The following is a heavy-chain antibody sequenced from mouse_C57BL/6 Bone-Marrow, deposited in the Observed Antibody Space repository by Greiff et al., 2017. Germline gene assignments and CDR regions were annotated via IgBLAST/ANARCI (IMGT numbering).Heavy chain of an antibody. CDR1: GFSFNTYA. CDR2: IRSKSNNYAT. CDR3: VRLGGYGNFMGYYAKDY. Sequence: GGGLVQPKGSLKLSCAASGFSFNTYAMNWVRQAPGKGLEWVARIRSKSNNYATYYADSVKARFTISRDDSESMLYLQMNTWRTEDTALYYWVRLGGYGNFMGYYAKDYWRRRTSVTVSS. J-gene: IGHJ4*01. V-gene: IGHV10-1*01. D-gene: IGHD2-10*02.